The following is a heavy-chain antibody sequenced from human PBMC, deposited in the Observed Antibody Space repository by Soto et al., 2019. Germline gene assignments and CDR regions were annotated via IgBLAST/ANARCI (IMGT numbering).Heavy chain of an antibody. V-gene: IGHV4-59*01. CDR3: AKARVKGVSPDFDS. CDR1: GGPISLDY. CDR2: IYYSGGT. D-gene: IGHD2-8*01. J-gene: IGHJ4*02. Sequence: ETLSLTCTVSGGPISLDYWSWIRQPPGKGLEWIGYIYYSGGTRYNPSLQSRVTMSLDTSQRQVFLTLSSVTAADTAVYYCAKARVKGVSPDFDSWGQGVLVTVSS.